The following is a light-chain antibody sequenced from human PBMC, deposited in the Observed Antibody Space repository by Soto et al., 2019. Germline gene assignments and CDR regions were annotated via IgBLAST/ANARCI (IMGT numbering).Light chain of an antibody. Sequence: EIVMTQSPATLSVSPGERATLSCSASQSVSSNLAWYQQKPGQAPRLLIYGASTRATGIPARFSGSGSGTEFTLTISSLQSEDFAVYYCQQYNNWLPCTFGQGTKLEIK. V-gene: IGKV3-15*01. J-gene: IGKJ2*02. CDR2: GAS. CDR1: QSVSSN. CDR3: QQYNNWLPCT.